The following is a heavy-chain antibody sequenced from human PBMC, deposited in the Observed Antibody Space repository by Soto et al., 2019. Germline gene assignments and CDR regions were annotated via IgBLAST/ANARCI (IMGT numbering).Heavy chain of an antibody. V-gene: IGHV4-31*03. D-gene: IGHD3-16*01. CDR3: ARTVMITFGGVPYAFDI. CDR1: GGSISSGGYY. CDR2: IYYSGST. Sequence: QVQLQESGPGLVKPSQTLSLTCTVSGGSISSGGYYWSWIRQHPGKGLEWIGYIYYSGSTNYNPSLKSRVTVSVDTSKNQFSLKLSSVTAADTAVYYCARTVMITFGGVPYAFDIWGQGTMVTVSS. J-gene: IGHJ3*02.